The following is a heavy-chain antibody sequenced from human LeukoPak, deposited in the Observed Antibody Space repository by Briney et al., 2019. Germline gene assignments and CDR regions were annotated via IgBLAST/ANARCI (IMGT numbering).Heavy chain of an antibody. CDR1: GDSISSSSYY. J-gene: IGHJ4*02. V-gene: IGHV4-39*07. CDR3: ARDYYDSSGYFIDY. CDR2: IYYSGST. Sequence: PSETLSLTCIVSGDSISSSSYYWGWIRQTPGKGLEWIGSIYYSGSTNYNPSLKSRVTISVDTSKNQFSLKLSSVTAADTAVYYCARDYYDSSGYFIDYWGQGTLVTVSS. D-gene: IGHD3-22*01.